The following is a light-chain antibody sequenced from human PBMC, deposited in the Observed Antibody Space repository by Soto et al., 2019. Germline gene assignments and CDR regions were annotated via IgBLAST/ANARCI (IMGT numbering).Light chain of an antibody. CDR2: GAS. J-gene: IGKJ5*01. CDR1: QSVSSD. V-gene: IGKV3-11*01. CDR3: QQRHMWPIT. Sequence: EIVMTQSPATLSVSPGERATLSCRASQSVSSDLAWYHQKPGQAPRLLIYGASTRATGIPARFSGSGSGTDFTLTISSLEHEDSAVYYCQQRHMWPITFGQGTRLEIK.